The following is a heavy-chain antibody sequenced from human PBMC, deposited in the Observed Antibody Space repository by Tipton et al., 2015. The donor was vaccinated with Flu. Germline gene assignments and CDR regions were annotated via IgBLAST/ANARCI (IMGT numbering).Heavy chain of an antibody. CDR3: VRDHKNDYFPNFDW. CDR1: GFTFSDYS. CDR2: ITGRGPTT. V-gene: IGHV3-48*04. J-gene: IGHJ5*01. D-gene: IGHD2/OR15-2a*01. Sequence: SLRLSCAASGFTFSDYSMNWVRQAPGKGLEWVSYITGRGPTTFYADSVKGRFIISRDNANNLLYLEVNSLRVEDAAVYHCVRDHKNDYFPNFDWWGQGTLVTVSS.